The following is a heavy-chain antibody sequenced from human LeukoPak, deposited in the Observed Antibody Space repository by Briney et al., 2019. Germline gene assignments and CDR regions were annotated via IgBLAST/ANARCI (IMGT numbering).Heavy chain of an antibody. Sequence: PGGTLRLSCAASGFSLSDYYMSWISQAPANGPDWASYISSSGSYTDYADSVRGRFTTSRDNAKNSLHLQMNSLRAEDTAMYYCARAFVGYPPYYFDYWGQGALVTVSS. V-gene: IGHV3-11*06. J-gene: IGHJ4*02. CDR1: GFSLSDYY. CDR3: ARAFVGYPPYYFDY. D-gene: IGHD2-21*01. CDR2: ISSSGSYT.